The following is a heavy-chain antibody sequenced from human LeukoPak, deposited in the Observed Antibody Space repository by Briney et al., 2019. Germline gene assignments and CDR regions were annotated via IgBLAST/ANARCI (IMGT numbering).Heavy chain of an antibody. D-gene: IGHD2-15*01. J-gene: IGHJ4*02. CDR1: GFTFSNYA. CDR3: ARGRIPGYYFDY. Sequence: GRSLRLSCAASGFTFSNYAMHWVRQAPGKGLEWVAIIWYDASKKYYADSVKGRFTISRDNSKNTLYLQMDSLRAEDTAVYYCARGRIPGYYFDYWGQGTLVTVSS. CDR2: IWYDASKK. V-gene: IGHV3-33*08.